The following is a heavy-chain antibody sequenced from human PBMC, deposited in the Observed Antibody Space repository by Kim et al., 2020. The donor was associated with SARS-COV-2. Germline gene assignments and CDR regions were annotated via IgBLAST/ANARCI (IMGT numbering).Heavy chain of an antibody. V-gene: IGHV3-21*01. D-gene: IGHD3-22*01. CDR3: ARDQEDWGSYYYDSSGYYPASWYFDL. Sequence: GGSLRLSCAASGFTFSSYSMNWVRQAPGKGLEWVSSISSSSSYIYYADSVKGRFTISRDNAKNSLYLQMNSLRAEDTAVYYCARDQEDWGSYYYDSSGYYPASWYFDLWGRGTLVTVSS. CDR2: ISSSSSYI. CDR1: GFTFSSYS. J-gene: IGHJ2*01.